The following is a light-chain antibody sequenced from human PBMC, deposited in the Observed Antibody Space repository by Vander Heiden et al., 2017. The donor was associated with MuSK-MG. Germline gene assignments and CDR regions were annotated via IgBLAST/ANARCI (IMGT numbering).Light chain of an antibody. CDR1: QSVLYSANNKNY. J-gene: IGKJ2*01. CDR2: WAS. V-gene: IGKV4-1*01. Sequence: DIVRTQSPDSLVVSLGERATINFKSSQSVLYSANNKNYLAWYQQKPGRPPKLLIYWASTRESGVPDRFSGSGSGTDFTLTISSLQAEDVAVYYCQQDDSSPFTFGQGTKVDIK. CDR3: QQDDSSPFT.